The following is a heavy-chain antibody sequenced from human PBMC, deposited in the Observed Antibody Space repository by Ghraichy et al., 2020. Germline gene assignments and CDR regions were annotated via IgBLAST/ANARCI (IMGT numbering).Heavy chain of an antibody. CDR2: SSSSSSTI. CDR1: GFTFSSYS. CDR3: ASSIIAFDM. V-gene: IGHV3-48*02. D-gene: IGHD2-21*01. Sequence: GESLNISCAASGFTFSSYSMNWVRQAPGKGLEWVSYSSSSSSTIYYPDSVKGRFTISRDNAKNSLYLQMNSLRDEDTAVYYCASSIIAFDMWGLGTMVTVSS. J-gene: IGHJ3*02.